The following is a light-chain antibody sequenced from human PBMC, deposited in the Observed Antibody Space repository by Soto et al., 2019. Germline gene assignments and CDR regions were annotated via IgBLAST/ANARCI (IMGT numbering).Light chain of an antibody. CDR2: DVS. CDR3: SSYTGTSTLNV. V-gene: IGLV2-14*03. J-gene: IGLJ1*01. Sequence: CVLTKPASGYGFAGRWITICRKRTSSDVGGYNYVSWYQHHPGKAPKLMIYDVSDRPSGVSNRFSGSKSGNTASLTISGLQAEDEADYYCSSYTGTSTLNVFGTGTKVTVL. CDR1: SSDVGGYNY.